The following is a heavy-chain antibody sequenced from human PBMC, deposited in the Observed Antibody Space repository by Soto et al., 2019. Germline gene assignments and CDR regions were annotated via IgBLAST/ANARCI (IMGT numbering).Heavy chain of an antibody. CDR2: IKQDGSEK. Sequence: GSLRLSCAASGFTFSSYWMSWVRQAPGKGLEWVANIKQDGSEKYYVDSVKGRFTISRDNAKNSLYLQMNSLRAEDTAVYYCARAPISPYCSSTHCHYFDYWGQGTLVTVSS. CDR3: ARAPISPYCSSTHCHYFDY. D-gene: IGHD2-2*01. CDR1: GFTFSSYW. V-gene: IGHV3-7*03. J-gene: IGHJ4*02.